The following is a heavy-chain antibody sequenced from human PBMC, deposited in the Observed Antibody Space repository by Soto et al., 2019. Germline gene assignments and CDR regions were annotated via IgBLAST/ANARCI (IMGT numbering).Heavy chain of an antibody. CDR2: IYYSGIT. CDR1: GGSISSYY. Sequence: PSETLSLTCTVSGGSISSYYWSWIRQPPGKGLEWIGYIYYSGITDYNPSLKSRVTISVDTSKSQFSLKLSSVTAADTAVYYCARVWGGAFDFWGQGTMVTVSS. D-gene: IGHD3-10*01. V-gene: IGHV4-59*01. CDR3: ARVWGGAFDF. J-gene: IGHJ3*01.